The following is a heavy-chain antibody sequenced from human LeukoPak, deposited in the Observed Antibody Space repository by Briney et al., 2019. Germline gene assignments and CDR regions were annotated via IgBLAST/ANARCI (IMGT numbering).Heavy chain of an antibody. D-gene: IGHD3-10*01. Sequence: PGGSLRLSCAASGFTVSSGYMSWVRQAPGKGLEWVSAISGSGGSTYYADSVKGRFTISRDNSKNTLYLQMNSLRAEDTAVYYCAKSHGSGSPYYFDYWGQGTLVTVSS. V-gene: IGHV3-23*01. CDR1: GFTVSSGY. CDR2: ISGSGGST. CDR3: AKSHGSGSPYYFDY. J-gene: IGHJ4*02.